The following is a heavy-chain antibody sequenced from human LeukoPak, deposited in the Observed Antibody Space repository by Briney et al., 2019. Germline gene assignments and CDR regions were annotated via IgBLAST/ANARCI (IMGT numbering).Heavy chain of an antibody. D-gene: IGHD6-6*01. CDR2: ISQDGSAK. Sequence: AGGSLRLSCATSGFTFSSYWMSWVRQVPGKGLEWVASISQDGSAKTYVDSVKGRFTISRDNAKNSLYLQMNSLTAEDTAVYYCAVRSSSSCFDYWGQGTLVTVSS. CDR1: GFTFSSYW. CDR3: AVRSSSSCFDY. V-gene: IGHV3-7*01. J-gene: IGHJ4*02.